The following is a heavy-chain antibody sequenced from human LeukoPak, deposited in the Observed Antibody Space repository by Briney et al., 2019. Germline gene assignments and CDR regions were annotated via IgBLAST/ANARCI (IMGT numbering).Heavy chain of an antibody. D-gene: IGHD3-22*01. CDR3: AKDLSLGDSSGYYYEVLLYY. V-gene: IGHV3-43*02. Sequence: PGGSLRLSCAASGFTFGDYAMHWVRQAPGKGLEWVSLISGDGGSTYYADSVKGRFTISRDNSKNSLYLQMNSLRTEDTALYYCAKDLSLGDSSGYYYEVLLYYWGQGTLVTVSS. CDR2: ISGDGGST. J-gene: IGHJ4*02. CDR1: GFTFGDYA.